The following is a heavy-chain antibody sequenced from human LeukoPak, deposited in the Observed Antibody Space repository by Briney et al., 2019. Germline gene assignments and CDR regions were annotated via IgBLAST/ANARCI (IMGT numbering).Heavy chain of an antibody. V-gene: IGHV4-59*08. CDR3: ARRNGPYYYDSSGSYYFDY. Sequence: PSETLSLTCTVSGGSISSYYWSWIRQPPGKGLEWIGYIYYSGSTNYNPSLKSRVTISVDTSKNQFSLKLSSVTAADTAVYYCARRNGPYYYDSSGSYYFDYWGQGTLVTVSS. CDR1: GGSISSYY. CDR2: IYYSGST. J-gene: IGHJ4*02. D-gene: IGHD3-22*01.